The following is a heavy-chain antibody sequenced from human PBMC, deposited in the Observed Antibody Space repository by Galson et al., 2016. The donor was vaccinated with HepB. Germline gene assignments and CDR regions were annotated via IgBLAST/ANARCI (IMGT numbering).Heavy chain of an antibody. CDR2: IAGSGAPT. Sequence: SLRLSCAASGFTFNIYAMSWVRQAPGKGLEWVAAIAGSGAPTNYADSVKGRFTISRDNSKNTLYLQMNSLRAEDTAVYYCAKGLFGDYSYFDDRGQGTLVTVSS. CDR3: AKGLFGDYSYFDD. D-gene: IGHD4-17*01. CDR1: GFTFNIYA. J-gene: IGHJ4*02. V-gene: IGHV3-23*01.